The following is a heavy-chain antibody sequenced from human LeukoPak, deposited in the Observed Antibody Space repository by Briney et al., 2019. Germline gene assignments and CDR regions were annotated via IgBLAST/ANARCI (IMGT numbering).Heavy chain of an antibody. CDR2: IIPILGIA. J-gene: IGHJ6*02. CDR1: GYTFTRYA. CDR3: AREYSSSYKDYYYGMDV. V-gene: IGHV1-69*04. D-gene: IGHD6-13*01. Sequence: GASVKVSCKASGYTFTRYAMNWVRQAPGQGLEWMGRIIPILGIANYAQKFQGRVTITADKSTSTAYMELSSLRSEDTAVYYCAREYSSSYKDYYYGMDVWGQGTTVTVSS.